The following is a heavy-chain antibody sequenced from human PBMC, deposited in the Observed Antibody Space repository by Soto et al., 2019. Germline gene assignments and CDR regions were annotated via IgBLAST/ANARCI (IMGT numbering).Heavy chain of an antibody. Sequence: QLHLRESGPGLVKPSETLSLTCTVSGGSITSSSYYWGWIRQPPGKGLEWIGSIYYSGSNYYNQSLKSRVTISVDTSKTQFALRRRCVTAADTAVYYCAPQAVGGTYVDTFTPFGQGSLVTVSS. CDR2: IYYSGSN. CDR3: APQAVGGTYVDTFTP. D-gene: IGHD1-26*01. J-gene: IGHJ5*02. CDR1: GGSITSSSYY. V-gene: IGHV4-39*01.